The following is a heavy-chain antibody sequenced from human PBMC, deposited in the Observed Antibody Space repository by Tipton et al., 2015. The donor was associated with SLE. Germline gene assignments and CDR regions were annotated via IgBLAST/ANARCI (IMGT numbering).Heavy chain of an antibody. CDR3: ARGKGNSSGWGHYYFYGMDV. V-gene: IGHV4-34*01. CDR1: GGSFSGYS. D-gene: IGHD6-19*01. CDR2: IDHGGST. J-gene: IGHJ6*02. Sequence: GLVKPSETLSLTCGVYGGSFSGYSWSWIRQTPGKGLEWLGEIDHGGSTNYNPSLKTRVTMSVDTSKRQFSLRLDSVTAADTGIYYCARGKGNSSGWGHYYFYGMDVWGQGTTVTVSS.